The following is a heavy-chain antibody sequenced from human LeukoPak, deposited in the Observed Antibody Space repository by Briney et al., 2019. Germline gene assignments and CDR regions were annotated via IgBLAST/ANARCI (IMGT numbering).Heavy chain of an antibody. D-gene: IGHD7-27*01. J-gene: IGHJ3*02. CDR3: TRGWGNAFDI. CDR1: GFTFEDYG. Sequence: GGSLRLSCAASGFTFEDYGLSWVRQTPGKGLEWISGINWNGGSTTYGDSVKGRFTISRDNGKNSLYMQMNSLRAEDTAFYYCTRGWGNAFDIWGQGTMVTVSS. V-gene: IGHV3-20*04. CDR2: INWNGGST.